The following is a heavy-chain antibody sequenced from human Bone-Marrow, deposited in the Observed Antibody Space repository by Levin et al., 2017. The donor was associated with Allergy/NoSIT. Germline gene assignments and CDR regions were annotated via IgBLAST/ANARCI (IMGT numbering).Heavy chain of an antibody. J-gene: IGHJ4*02. CDR1: GFTFNYYS. CDR2: ISSSGSTI. Sequence: GGSLRLSCAASGFTFNYYSMNWVRQAPGKGLEWVSYISSSGSTIHYADSVKGRFTISRDNAKNSLYLQMNSLRAEDTAVYYCARDTYSAWTMISFDYWGQGTLVTVSS. D-gene: IGHD3/OR15-3a*01. CDR3: ARDTYSAWTMISFDY. V-gene: IGHV3-48*04.